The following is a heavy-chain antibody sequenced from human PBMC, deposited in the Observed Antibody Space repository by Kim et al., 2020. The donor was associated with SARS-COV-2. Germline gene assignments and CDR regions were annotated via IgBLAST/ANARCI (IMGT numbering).Heavy chain of an antibody. D-gene: IGHD2-15*01. V-gene: IGHV3-48*03. Sequence: DSGKGRLPISRDNAKNSLYLQMNSLRAEDTAVYYCARDMRAATLKSCFDYWGQGTLVTVSS. J-gene: IGHJ4*02. CDR3: ARDMRAATLKSCFDY.